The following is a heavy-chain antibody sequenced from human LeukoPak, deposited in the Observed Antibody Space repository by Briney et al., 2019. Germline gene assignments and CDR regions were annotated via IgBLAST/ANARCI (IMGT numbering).Heavy chain of an antibody. CDR3: AKDYGGVSNF. Sequence: GGSLRLSCAGSGFTFRSYGMHWVRQSPGKGLEWLALISPDGRSEYYAGSVKGRFTISRDNSKSTVYLQMNSLRPDDTALYYCAKDYGGVSNFWGQGTLVTVSS. D-gene: IGHD3-16*01. CDR2: ISPDGRSE. V-gene: IGHV3-30*18. J-gene: IGHJ4*02. CDR1: GFTFRSYG.